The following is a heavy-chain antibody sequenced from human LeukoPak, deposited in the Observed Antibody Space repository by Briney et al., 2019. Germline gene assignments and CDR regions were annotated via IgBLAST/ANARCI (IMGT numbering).Heavy chain of an antibody. CDR2: MNPNSGNT. D-gene: IGHD6-13*01. Sequence: ASVKVSCRASGYTFTSYDINWVRQATGQGLEWMGWMNPNSGNTGYAQKFQGRVTMTRNTSIGTAYMELSSLRSEDTAVYYCARVSSGYSSREFDYWGQGTLVTVSS. CDR1: GYTFTSYD. CDR3: ARVSSGYSSREFDY. J-gene: IGHJ4*02. V-gene: IGHV1-8*01.